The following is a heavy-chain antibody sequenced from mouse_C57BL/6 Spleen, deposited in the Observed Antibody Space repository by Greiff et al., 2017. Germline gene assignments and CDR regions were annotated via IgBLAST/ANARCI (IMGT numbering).Heavy chain of an antibody. J-gene: IGHJ3*01. CDR3: ALYYPRGFAY. CDR1: GYSFTSYY. CDR2: IYPGSGNT. V-gene: IGHV1-66*01. D-gene: IGHD2-1*01. Sequence: QVQLQQSGPELVKPGASVKISCKASGYSFTSYYIHWVKQRPGQGLEWIGWIYPGSGNTKYNEKFKGKATLTADTSSSTAYMQLSSLTSEDSAVYYCALYYPRGFAYWGQGTLVTVSA.